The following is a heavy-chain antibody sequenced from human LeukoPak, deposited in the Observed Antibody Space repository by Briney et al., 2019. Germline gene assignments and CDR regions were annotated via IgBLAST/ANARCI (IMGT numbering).Heavy chain of an antibody. J-gene: IGHJ4*02. CDR1: GYTLTELS. V-gene: IGHV1-24*01. D-gene: IGHD1-26*01. CDR3: AAFSGIVGACDY. CDR2: FDPEDGET. Sequence: ASVTVSFTVSGYTLTELSMHWVRQAPGKGLEWMGGFDPEDGETIYAQKFQGRVTMTEDTSTDTAYMELSGLRSEDTAVYYCAAFSGIVGACDYWGQGTLVTVSS.